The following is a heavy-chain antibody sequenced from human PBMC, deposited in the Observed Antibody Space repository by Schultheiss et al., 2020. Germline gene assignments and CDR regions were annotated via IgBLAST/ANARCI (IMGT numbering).Heavy chain of an antibody. CDR1: GGSISSGGYY. CDR3: ARAGDSSSSPARRDYYYGRDV. Sequence: SQTLSLTCTVSGGSISSGGYYWSWIRQHPGKGLEWIGYIYYSGSTYYNPSLKSRVTISVDTSKNQFSLKLSSVTAADTAVYYCARAGDSSSSPARRDYYYGRDVWGPGDTGTVAS. D-gene: IGHD6-6*01. CDR2: IYYSGST. J-gene: IGHJ6*02. V-gene: IGHV4-31*03.